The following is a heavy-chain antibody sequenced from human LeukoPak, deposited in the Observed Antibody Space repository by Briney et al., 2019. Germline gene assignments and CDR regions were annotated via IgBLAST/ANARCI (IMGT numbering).Heavy chain of an antibody. V-gene: IGHV4-59*01. CDR2: LYYSGST. Sequence: PSETLSLTCTVSGGSISSYYWSWIRQPPGKGLEWIGYLYYSGSTNYNPPLKSRITISVDTSKNQFSLKLSSVTAADTAVYYCARGVGGSSWLDFWGQGTLVTVSS. CDR1: GGSISSYY. CDR3: ARGVGGSSWLDF. J-gene: IGHJ5*01. D-gene: IGHD6-13*01.